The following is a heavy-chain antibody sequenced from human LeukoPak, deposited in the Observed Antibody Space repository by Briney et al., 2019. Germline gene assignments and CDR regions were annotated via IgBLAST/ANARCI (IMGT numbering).Heavy chain of an antibody. CDR2: ISSSSYI. J-gene: IGHJ4*02. Sequence: GGSLRLSCAASGFTFSSYSMNWVRQAPGKGLEWVSSISSSSYIYYADSVKGRFTISRDNAKNSLYLQMNSLRAEDTAVYYCARDSGYDPFDYWGQGTLVTVSS. D-gene: IGHD5-12*01. V-gene: IGHV3-21*01. CDR3: ARDSGYDPFDY. CDR1: GFTFSSYS.